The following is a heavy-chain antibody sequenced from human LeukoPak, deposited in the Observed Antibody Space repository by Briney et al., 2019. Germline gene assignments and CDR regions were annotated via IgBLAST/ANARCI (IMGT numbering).Heavy chain of an antibody. CDR1: GYSFTGYY. CDR2: INPNNGVT. Sequence: VASLKVSCTASGYSFTGYYLHWVRQAPGQGLEWMGRINPNNGVTTYAQKFQDRVTMTRDTSISTAYMELSRLTSDDSAVYYCARGHDNWFDPWGQGTLVIVSS. V-gene: IGHV1-2*06. J-gene: IGHJ5*02. CDR3: ARGHDNWFDP.